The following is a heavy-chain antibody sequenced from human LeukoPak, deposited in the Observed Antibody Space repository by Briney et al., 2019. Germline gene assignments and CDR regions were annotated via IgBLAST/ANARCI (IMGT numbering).Heavy chain of an antibody. J-gene: IGHJ4*02. Sequence: GGSLRLSCAASGFTFSSYAMSWVRQAPGKGLEWVSAISGSGGSTYYADSVKGRFTISRDNSKNTLYLQMNSLRAEDTAVYYCARARGGYNTHFDYWGQGTLVTVSS. D-gene: IGHD5-24*01. CDR3: ARARGGYNTHFDY. CDR2: ISGSGGST. CDR1: GFTFSSYA. V-gene: IGHV3-23*01.